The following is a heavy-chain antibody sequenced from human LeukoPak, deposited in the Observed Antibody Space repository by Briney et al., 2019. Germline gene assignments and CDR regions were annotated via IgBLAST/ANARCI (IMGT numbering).Heavy chain of an antibody. Sequence: ASVKVSCKASGYTFTGFYMHWVRQAPGPGLEWMGWINPNSGGINYAQKLQGRVTMTTDTSTSTAYMELRSLRSDDTAVYYCARGYYDILTGLLNWGQGTLVTVSS. CDR3: ARGYYDILTGLLN. CDR2: INPNSGGI. V-gene: IGHV1-2*02. D-gene: IGHD3-9*01. J-gene: IGHJ4*02. CDR1: GYTFTGFY.